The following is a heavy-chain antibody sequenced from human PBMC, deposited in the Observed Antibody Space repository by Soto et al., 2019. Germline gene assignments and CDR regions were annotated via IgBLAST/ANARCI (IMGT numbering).Heavy chain of an antibody. CDR2: MNPNSGNT. Sequence: GASVKVSCKASGYTFTSYDINWVRQATGRGFEYLGWMNPNSGNTGYVKKFQGRVTMTRDTSMSTAYMELSSLRSEDTAVYYCARDKPVVVVAAQTPPWGMDIWG. D-gene: IGHD2-15*01. V-gene: IGHV1-8*01. CDR3: ARDKPVVVVAAQTPPWGMDI. J-gene: IGHJ6*02. CDR1: GYTFTSYD.